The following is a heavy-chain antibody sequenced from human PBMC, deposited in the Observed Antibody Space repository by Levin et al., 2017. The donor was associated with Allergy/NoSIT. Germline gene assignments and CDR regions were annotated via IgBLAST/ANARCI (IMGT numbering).Heavy chain of an antibody. CDR3: ARVAGYSYGYYFDY. V-gene: IGHV4-30-2*01. CDR1: GCSISSGGYS. D-gene: IGHD5-18*01. CDR2: IYLSGST. Sequence: SETLSLTCAVSGCSISSGGYSWSWIRQPPGTGLEWIGNIYLSGSTNDNPSLKSRVTMSVDRSKNQFSLMMSFVTAADTAVYYCARVAGYSYGYYFDYWGPGTLVTVSS. J-gene: IGHJ4*02.